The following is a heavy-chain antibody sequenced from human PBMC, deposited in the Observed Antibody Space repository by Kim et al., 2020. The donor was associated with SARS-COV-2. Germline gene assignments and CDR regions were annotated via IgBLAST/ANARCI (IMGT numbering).Heavy chain of an antibody. D-gene: IGHD3-22*01. CDR2: T. V-gene: IGHV1-3*01. J-gene: IGHJ4*02. CDR3: ARTSSGSFDY. Sequence: TTSSPQFHGRVTFTKDTSTTTVYMGLSSLRSEDTAVYYCARTSSGSFDYWGQGTLVTVSS.